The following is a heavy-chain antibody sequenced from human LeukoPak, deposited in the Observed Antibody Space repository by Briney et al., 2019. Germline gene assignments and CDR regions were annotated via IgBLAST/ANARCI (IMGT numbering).Heavy chain of an antibody. Sequence: GGSLRLSCAASGLSFSSYWMHWVRHAPGKGLVWVSRINSDGSSTIYADSVKGRFTISRDNAKNTLHLQMNSLRVEDTAVYYCAELGITMIGGVWGKGTTVTISS. CDR1: GLSFSSYW. V-gene: IGHV3-74*01. D-gene: IGHD3-10*02. J-gene: IGHJ6*04. CDR2: INSDGSST. CDR3: AELGITMIGGV.